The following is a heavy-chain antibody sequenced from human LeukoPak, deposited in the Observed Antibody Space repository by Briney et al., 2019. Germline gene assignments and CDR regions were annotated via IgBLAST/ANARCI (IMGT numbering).Heavy chain of an antibody. D-gene: IGHD6-19*01. CDR2: IYSGGST. CDR1: GFTVSSNY. J-gene: IGHJ4*02. V-gene: IGHV3-53*04. Sequence: GGSLRLSCAASGFTVSSNYMSLVRQAPGKGLEWVSVIYSGGSTYYADSVKGRFTISRHNSKNTLYLQMNSLRAEDTAVYYCASSYSSGWLSYWGQGTLVTVSS. CDR3: ASSYSSGWLSY.